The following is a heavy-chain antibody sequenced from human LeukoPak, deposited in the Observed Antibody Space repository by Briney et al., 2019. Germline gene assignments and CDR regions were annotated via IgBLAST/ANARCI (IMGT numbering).Heavy chain of an antibody. D-gene: IGHD1-26*01. CDR3: ARLSSGSYKGYYFEY. CDR1: GYTFTGYY. Sequence: ASVKVSCKASGYTFTGYYMHWVRQAPGQGLEWMGWINPNSGGTNYAQKFQGRVTMTRDTSISTAYMELSRLRSDDTAVYYCARLSSGSYKGYYFEYWGQGTLVTVSS. V-gene: IGHV1-2*02. J-gene: IGHJ4*02. CDR2: INPNSGGT.